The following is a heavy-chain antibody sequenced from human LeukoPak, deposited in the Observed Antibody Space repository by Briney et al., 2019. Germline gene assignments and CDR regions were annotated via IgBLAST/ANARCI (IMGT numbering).Heavy chain of an antibody. V-gene: IGHV3-30*18. D-gene: IGHD3-9*01. J-gene: IGHJ3*02. CDR2: ISYDGSNK. Sequence: GGSLRLSCAASGFTFRNYGMHWVRQAPGKGLDWVAVISYDGSNKTSPDSVKGRFTISRDNSKNTLYLQMNSLRAEDTAVYYCAKVRYFGPSAFDIWGQGTMVTVSS. CDR3: AKVRYFGPSAFDI. CDR1: GFTFRNYG.